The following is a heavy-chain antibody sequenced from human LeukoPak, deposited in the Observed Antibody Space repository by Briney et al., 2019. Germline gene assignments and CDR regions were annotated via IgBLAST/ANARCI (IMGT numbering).Heavy chain of an antibody. D-gene: IGHD3-3*01. V-gene: IGHV3-30*04. Sequence: GGSLRLSCAASGFTFRRYAMHWVRQAPGKGLEWVAVISYDGSNKYNAGSVKGRFTISRDNSKNTLYLQMNSLRAEDTAMYYCARELYDRSYYDFWSGYRRNSDGDGYCYDYYMDVWGKGTTVTVSS. CDR2: ISYDGSNK. CDR1: GFTFRRYA. J-gene: IGHJ6*03. CDR3: ARELYDRSYYDFWSGYRRNSDGDGYCYDYYMDV.